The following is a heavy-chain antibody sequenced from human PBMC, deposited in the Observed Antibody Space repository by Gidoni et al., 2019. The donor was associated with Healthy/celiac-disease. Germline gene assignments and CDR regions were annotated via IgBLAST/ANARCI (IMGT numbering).Heavy chain of an antibody. V-gene: IGHV4-34*01. CDR2: IKQSGSP. J-gene: IGHJ4*02. CDR1: GGSFSGYY. Sequence: QVQLQQWGAGRLKPSETRSLTCAVYGGSFSGYYCCWIRQPPGKGLEWLGEIKQSGSPNYNPSLKSRVTISVDTSKNQFSLKLSSVTAADTAVYYCASLRSSGCSPLHTGYFDYWGQGTLVTVSS. CDR3: ASLRSSGCSPLHTGYFDY. D-gene: IGHD1-26*01.